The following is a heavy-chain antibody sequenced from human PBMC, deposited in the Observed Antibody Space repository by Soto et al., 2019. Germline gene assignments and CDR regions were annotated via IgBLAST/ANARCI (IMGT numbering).Heavy chain of an antibody. CDR2: IRNKAHGGTT. J-gene: IGHJ4*02. CDR1: GFTFGDYH. Sequence: GGSLRLSCTGSGFTFGDYHVSWFRQAPGKGLEWVTFIRNKAHGGTTEYAASVKGRFTISRDDSKSIAYLQINSLKTEDTAMYYCTRWTASYSDYWGQGALVTVSS. V-gene: IGHV3-49*03. CDR3: TRWTASYSDY.